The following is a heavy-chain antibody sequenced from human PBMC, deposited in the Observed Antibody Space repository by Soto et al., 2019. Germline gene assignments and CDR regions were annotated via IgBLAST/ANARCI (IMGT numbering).Heavy chain of an antibody. CDR1: GYTFTSYG. CDR2: ISAYNGNT. V-gene: IGHV1-18*01. Sequence: QVQLVQSGAEVKKPGASVKVSCKASGYTFTSYGISWVRQAPGQGLEWMGWISAYNGNTNYAQKLQGRVTMTTDTSTSTAYMGLRSLRSDDTAVYYCARDRSYDSSGYRGWFDPWGQGTLVTVSS. J-gene: IGHJ5*02. D-gene: IGHD3-22*01. CDR3: ARDRSYDSSGYRGWFDP.